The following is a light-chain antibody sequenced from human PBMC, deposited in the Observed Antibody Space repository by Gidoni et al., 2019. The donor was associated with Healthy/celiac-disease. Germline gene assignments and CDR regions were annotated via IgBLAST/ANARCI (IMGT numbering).Light chain of an antibody. CDR2: GAS. CDR3: QQYGSSPCS. Sequence: VLPQSPGTLSLSPGERATLACRSSQSVSSSYLAWYQQKPGQAPRLLIYGASSRATGIPDRFSGSGSGTDFTLTISRLEPEDFAVYYCQQYGSSPCSFGQXTKLEIK. CDR1: QSVSSSY. J-gene: IGKJ2*04. V-gene: IGKV3-20*01.